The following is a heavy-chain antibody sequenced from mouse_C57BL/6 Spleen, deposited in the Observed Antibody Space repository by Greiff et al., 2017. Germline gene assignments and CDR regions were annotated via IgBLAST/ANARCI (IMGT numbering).Heavy chain of an antibody. V-gene: IGHV1-55*01. J-gene: IGHJ1*03. CDR3: ARGSSAIWYFDV. Sequence: QVQLKQPGAELVKPGASVKMSCKASGYTFTSYWITWVKQRPGQGLEWIGDIYPGSGSTNYNEKFKSKATLTVDTSSSTAYMQLSSLTSEDSAVYYCARGSSAIWYFDVWGTGTTVTVSS. D-gene: IGHD1-1*01. CDR2: IYPGSGST. CDR1: GYTFTSYW.